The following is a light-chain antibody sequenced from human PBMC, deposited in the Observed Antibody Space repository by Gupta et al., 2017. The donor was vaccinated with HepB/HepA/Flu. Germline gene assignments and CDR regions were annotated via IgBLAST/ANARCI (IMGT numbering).Light chain of an antibody. Sequence: DIQLTQSPTTLSASVGDRVTITCRASQSISSWLAWYQQKPGKAPKLLIYNASSLESGVPSRFSGSGSGTEFALTISGLQSDDFATYYCQQYYSYSLTFGQGTKVEIK. CDR3: QQYYSYSLT. CDR2: NAS. CDR1: QSISSW. J-gene: IGKJ1*01. V-gene: IGKV1-5*03.